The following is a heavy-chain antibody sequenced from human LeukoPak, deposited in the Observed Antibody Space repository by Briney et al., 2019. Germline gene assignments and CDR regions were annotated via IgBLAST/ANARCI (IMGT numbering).Heavy chain of an antibody. CDR2: IYNGDT. CDR1: GGSISSYY. Sequence: PSETLSLTCTVSGGSISSYYLSWIRQPPGKGLEWIGYIYNGDTNYNPSLKSRVTISVDTSKNQFSLKLSSVTAADTAVYYCARYRAFDIWGQGTMVTVSS. CDR3: ARYRAFDI. V-gene: IGHV4-59*01. J-gene: IGHJ3*02.